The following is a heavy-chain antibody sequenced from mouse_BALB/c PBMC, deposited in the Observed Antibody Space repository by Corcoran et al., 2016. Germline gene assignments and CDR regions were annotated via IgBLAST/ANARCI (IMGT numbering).Heavy chain of an antibody. CDR2: INPNYVST. D-gene: IGHD1-1*02. V-gene: IGHV1-18*01. Sequence: EVQLQQFGAERVKPGASEKISCKASGSTSTHYNMDWVKHSNGKSLEWIGDINPNYVSTRYNQKFKGKATLTVDKSSSTAYMELRSLTSEDTAVYYCARGYGTMDYWGQGTSGTVSS. CDR1: GSTSTHYN. J-gene: IGHJ4*01. CDR3: ARGYGTMDY.